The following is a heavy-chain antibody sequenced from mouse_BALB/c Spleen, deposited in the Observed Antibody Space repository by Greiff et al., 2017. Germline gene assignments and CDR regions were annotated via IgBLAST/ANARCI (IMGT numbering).Heavy chain of an antibody. CDR2: ISNLAYSI. CDR3: ARSHGSSLAWFAY. V-gene: IGHV5-15*02. D-gene: IGHD1-1*01. Sequence: EVNLVESGGGLVQPGGSRKLSCAASGFTFSDYGMAWVRQAPGKGPEWVAFISNLAYSIYYADTVTGRFTISRENAKNTLYLEMSSLRSEDTAMYYCARSHGSSLAWFAYWGQGTLVTVSA. CDR1: GFTFSDYG. J-gene: IGHJ3*01.